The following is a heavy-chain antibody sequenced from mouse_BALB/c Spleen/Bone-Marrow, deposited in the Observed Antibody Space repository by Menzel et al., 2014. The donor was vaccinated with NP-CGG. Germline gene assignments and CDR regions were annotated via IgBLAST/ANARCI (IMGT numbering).Heavy chain of an antibody. CDR2: ISTYSGNT. D-gene: IGHD2-4*01. CDR3: ARGIYYDSTWFAY. Sequence: VQLVESGPELVRPGVSVKISCKGSGYTFTDYAMHWVKQSHAKSLEWIGVISTYSGNTNYNQKFKGKATMTVDKSSSTAYMKLARLTSEDSAIYYCARGIYYDSTWFAYWSQGTLVTVSA. J-gene: IGHJ3*01. CDR1: GYTFTDYA. V-gene: IGHV1-67*01.